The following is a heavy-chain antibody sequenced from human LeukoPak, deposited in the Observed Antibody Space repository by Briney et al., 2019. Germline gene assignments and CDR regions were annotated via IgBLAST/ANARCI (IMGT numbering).Heavy chain of an antibody. CDR2: ISSSGSTI. CDR3: GVGGSSSAYLGFDY. V-gene: IGHV3-11*01. Sequence: GGSLRLSCAASGFTFSDYYMSWIRQAPGKGLEWVSYISSSGSTIYYADSVKGRFTISRGNAKNSLYLQMNSLRAEDTAVYYCGVGGSSSAYLGFDYWGQGTLVTVSS. CDR1: GFTFSDYY. D-gene: IGHD3-22*01. J-gene: IGHJ4*02.